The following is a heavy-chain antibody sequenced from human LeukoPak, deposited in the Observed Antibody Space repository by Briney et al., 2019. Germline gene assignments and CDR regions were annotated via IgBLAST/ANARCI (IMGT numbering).Heavy chain of an antibody. CDR1: GSTFSTYD. V-gene: IGHV3-23*01. Sequence: PGGSLRLSCAASGSTFSTYDMSWVRQAPGKGLEWISTISGSGGSTYYADSVKGRFTVSRDNSKNTLYLQMNSLRAEDTAVYYCAKSGHYSGYDEGYFDYWGQGTLVTVSS. CDR2: ISGSGGST. J-gene: IGHJ4*02. D-gene: IGHD5-12*01. CDR3: AKSGHYSGYDEGYFDY.